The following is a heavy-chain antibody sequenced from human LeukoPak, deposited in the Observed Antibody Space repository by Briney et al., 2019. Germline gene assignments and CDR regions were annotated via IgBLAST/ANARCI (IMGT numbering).Heavy chain of an antibody. V-gene: IGHV3-64*01. CDR2: ISSSGDST. D-gene: IGHD3-16*01. CDR1: GFTLCHYA. CDR3: ARGPRRGDAFDI. J-gene: IGHJ3*02. Sequence: GGTLRLSCASSGFTLCHYAMHWVRQPRWKGGEYVSAISSSGDSTYCANSGKGRFTSCRDKTKNTVYLKMGSLRAEDMDVYYCARGPRRGDAFDIWGQGTMVTVSS.